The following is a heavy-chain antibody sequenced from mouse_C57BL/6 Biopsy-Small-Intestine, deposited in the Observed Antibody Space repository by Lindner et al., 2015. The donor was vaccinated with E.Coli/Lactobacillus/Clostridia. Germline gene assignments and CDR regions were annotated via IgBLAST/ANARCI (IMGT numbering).Heavy chain of an antibody. J-gene: IGHJ2*01. D-gene: IGHD4-1*01. CDR3: TRGANWEDFDY. CDR1: GCTFTSYW. Sequence: VQLQESGTVLARPGASVKMSCKTSGCTFTSYWIHWVKQRPGQGLEWMGAIYPGNSDATYNQKFKDKARLTAVTSASTAYMELSSLTNEDSAVYYCTRGANWEDFDYWGQGTTLTVSS. CDR2: IYPGNSDA. V-gene: IGHV1-5*01.